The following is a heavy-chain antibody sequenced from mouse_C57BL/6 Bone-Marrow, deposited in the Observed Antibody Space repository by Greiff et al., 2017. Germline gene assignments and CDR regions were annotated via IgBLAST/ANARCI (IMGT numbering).Heavy chain of an antibody. CDR2: ISDGGSYT. V-gene: IGHV5-4*01. Sequence: EVMLVESGGGLVKPGGSLKLSCAASGFTFSSYAMSWVRQTPEKRLAWVATISDGGSYTYYPDNVKGRFTISRDNAKNNLYLQMSHLKSEDTAMYYCARDDYDFGYWGQGTTLTVSS. CDR1: GFTFSSYA. D-gene: IGHD2-4*01. CDR3: ARDDYDFGY. J-gene: IGHJ2*01.